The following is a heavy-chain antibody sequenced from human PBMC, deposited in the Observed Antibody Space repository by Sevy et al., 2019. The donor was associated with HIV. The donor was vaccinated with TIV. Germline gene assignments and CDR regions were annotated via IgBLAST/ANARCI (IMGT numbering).Heavy chain of an antibody. CDR1: GFTFSSYR. Sequence: GESLKIPCAASGFTFSSYRMTWVRQAPGKGLEWVSCISSTSAYINYADSVKGRFTISRDNAKNLLYLQMDSLRAEDTAVYYCARAVLEISTWRSDYWGQGTLVTVSS. D-gene: IGHD1-1*01. J-gene: IGHJ4*02. CDR3: ARAVLEISTWRSDY. CDR2: ISSTSAYI. V-gene: IGHV3-21*01.